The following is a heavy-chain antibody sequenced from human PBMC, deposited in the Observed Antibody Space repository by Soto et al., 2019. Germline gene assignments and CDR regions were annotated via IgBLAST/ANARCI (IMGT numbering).Heavy chain of an antibody. CDR3: ASPIYDILTGLFDY. V-gene: IGHV3-23*01. J-gene: IGHJ4*02. CDR1: GVNFSSYA. Sequence: GGSLSLSCTASGVNFSSYAMSWVRQAPGKGLEWVSAISGSGGSTYYADSVKGRFTISRDNSKNTLYLQMNSLRAEDTAVYYYASPIYDILTGLFDYWGQGTLVTVSS. D-gene: IGHD3-9*01. CDR2: ISGSGGST.